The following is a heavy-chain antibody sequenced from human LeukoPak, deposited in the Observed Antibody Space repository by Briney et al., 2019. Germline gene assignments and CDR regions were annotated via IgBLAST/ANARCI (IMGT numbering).Heavy chain of an antibody. V-gene: IGHV3-21*01. J-gene: IGHJ6*02. CDR3: ARDRGRDYYYYGMDV. Sequence: GGSLRLSCAASGFTFSSYAMSWVRQAPGKGLEWVSSISSSSSYIFYADSLKGRFTISRDNAKNSLYLQMNSLRAEDTAVYYCARDRGRDYYYYGMDVWGQGTTVTVSS. CDR2: ISSSSSYI. CDR1: GFTFSSYA. D-gene: IGHD1-1*01.